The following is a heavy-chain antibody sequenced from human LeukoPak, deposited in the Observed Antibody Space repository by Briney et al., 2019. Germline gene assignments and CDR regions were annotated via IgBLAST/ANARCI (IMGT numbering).Heavy chain of an antibody. V-gene: IGHV5-51*01. CDR2: IYPSDSDS. D-gene: IGHD1-26*01. J-gene: IGHJ4*02. CDR1: GYSFTTYW. Sequence: GESLKISCKGSGYSFTTYWIAWVRQMPGKGLEWMGIIYPSDSDSRYSPSFQGQVTISADKSISTAYLQWSSLKASDTAMYYCARVGASNFDYWGQGTLVTVSS. CDR3: ARVGASNFDY.